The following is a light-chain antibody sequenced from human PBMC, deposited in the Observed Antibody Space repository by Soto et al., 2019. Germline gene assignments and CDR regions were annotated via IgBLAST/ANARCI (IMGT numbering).Light chain of an antibody. CDR1: QNITNY. Sequence: DIQLTQSPSSLSASIGDRVTISCRARQNITNYLNWYQQERGKTPKLLVYAASTLQGGVSSRFTGSGSGTDFTLTISSLLPEDFATYFCQQSYSHPWTFGQGTTVEI. J-gene: IGKJ1*01. CDR3: QQSYSHPWT. CDR2: AAS. V-gene: IGKV1-39*01.